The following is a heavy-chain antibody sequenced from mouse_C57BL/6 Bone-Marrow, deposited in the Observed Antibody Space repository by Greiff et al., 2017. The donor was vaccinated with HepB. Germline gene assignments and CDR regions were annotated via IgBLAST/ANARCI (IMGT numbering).Heavy chain of an antibody. D-gene: IGHD1-2*01. Sequence: QVQLQQPGAELVMPGASVKLSCKASGYTFTSYWMHWVKQRPGQGLEWIGEIDPSDSYTNYNQKFKGKSTLTVDKSSSTAYMQLSSLTSEDSAVYYCARYGDGYFAMDYWGQGTSVTVSS. V-gene: IGHV1-69*01. CDR2: IDPSDSYT. CDR1: GYTFTSYW. CDR3: ARYGDGYFAMDY. J-gene: IGHJ4*01.